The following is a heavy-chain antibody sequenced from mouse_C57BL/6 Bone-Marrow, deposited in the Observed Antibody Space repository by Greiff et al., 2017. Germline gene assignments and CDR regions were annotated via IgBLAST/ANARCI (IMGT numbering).Heavy chain of an antibody. Sequence: QVQLKQSGAELVKPGASVKISCKASGYAFSSYWMNWVKQRPGKGLEWIGQIYPGDGDTNYNGKSKGKATLTADKSSSTAYMQLSSLTSEDSAVYSCAESLLVRACYYPMDYWGQGPSVTVSS. J-gene: IGHJ4*01. D-gene: IGHD2-2*01. CDR1: GYAFSSYW. CDR3: AESLLVRACYYPMDY. V-gene: IGHV1-80*01. CDR2: IYPGDGDT.